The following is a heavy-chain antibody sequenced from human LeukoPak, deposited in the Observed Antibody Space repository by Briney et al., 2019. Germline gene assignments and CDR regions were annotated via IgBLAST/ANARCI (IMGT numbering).Heavy chain of an antibody. D-gene: IGHD5-18*01. CDR2: ISSSSSYI. J-gene: IGHJ4*02. CDR3: ARDLGRVVQLWSVPKHPFDY. CDR1: GFTFSSYT. Sequence: GGSLRLSCAASGFTFSSYTMNWVRQDPGKGLEWVSSISSSSSYIYYADSVKGRFTISRDNAKNSLYLQMNSLRAEDTAVYYCARDLGRVVQLWSVPKHPFDYWGQGTLVTVSS. V-gene: IGHV3-21*01.